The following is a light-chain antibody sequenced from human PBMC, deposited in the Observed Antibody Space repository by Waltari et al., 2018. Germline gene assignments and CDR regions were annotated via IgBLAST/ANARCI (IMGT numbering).Light chain of an antibody. Sequence: QSALTQPASVSGSPGQSITISCTGTRSDVGGYNSVSWYQQHPGKAPKVMIYEGTNRPSWVSHRFSGSKSDNTASLTSSGLQAEDEADYYCTSFTSSNTWVFGGGTKLTVL. CDR1: RSDVGGYNS. J-gene: IGLJ3*02. CDR2: EGT. CDR3: TSFTSSNTWV. V-gene: IGLV2-14*01.